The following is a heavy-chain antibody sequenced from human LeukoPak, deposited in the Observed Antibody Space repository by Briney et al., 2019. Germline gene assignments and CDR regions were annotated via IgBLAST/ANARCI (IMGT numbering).Heavy chain of an antibody. CDR3: AKDQARWVATITYFDY. CDR1: GFTFSSYA. CDR2: ISGSGGST. D-gene: IGHD5-24*01. Sequence: GGSLRLSCAASGFTFSSYAMSWVRQAPGKGLEWVSAISGSGGSTYYADSVKGRFTISRDNSKNTLYLQMNSLRAEDTAVYYCAKDQARWVATITYFDYWGQGTLVTVSS. J-gene: IGHJ4*02. V-gene: IGHV3-23*01.